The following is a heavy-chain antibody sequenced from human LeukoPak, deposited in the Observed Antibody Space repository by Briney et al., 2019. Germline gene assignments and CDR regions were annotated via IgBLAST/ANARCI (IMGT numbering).Heavy chain of an antibody. J-gene: IGHJ5*02. Sequence: GASVKVSCKASGYTFTSYDINWVRQATGQGLEWMGWMNPNSGNTGYAQKFQGRVTMTRNTSISTAYMELSSLRSEDTAVYYCARAQSVKGGENWFDPWGQGTLVTVSS. CDR1: GYTFTSYD. CDR2: MNPNSGNT. V-gene: IGHV1-8*01. D-gene: IGHD2-21*01. CDR3: ARAQSVKGGENWFDP.